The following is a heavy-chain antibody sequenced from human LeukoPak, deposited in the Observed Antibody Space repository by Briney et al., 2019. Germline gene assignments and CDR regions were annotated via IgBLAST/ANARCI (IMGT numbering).Heavy chain of an antibody. Sequence: PGRSLRLSCAASGFSFSSYAMHWVRQAPGKGLEWVALISYDGSNEYYADSVKGRFTISRDNSKNTLYLQMNSLRAEDTAVYFCARDLSYQSLVAAGSLDYWGQGTLVTVSS. J-gene: IGHJ4*02. CDR2: ISYDGSNE. V-gene: IGHV3-30*04. CDR3: ARDLSYQSLVAAGSLDY. D-gene: IGHD6-13*01. CDR1: GFSFSSYA.